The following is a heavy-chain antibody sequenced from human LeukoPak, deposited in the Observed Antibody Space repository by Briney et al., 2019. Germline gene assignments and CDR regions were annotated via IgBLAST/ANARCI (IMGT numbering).Heavy chain of an antibody. CDR1: GYSFTNHW. CDR3: ARSRDIVATIAAFPFDY. CDR2: IYPGDSDA. J-gene: IGHJ4*02. V-gene: IGHV5-51*01. D-gene: IGHD5-12*01. Sequence: HGESLKISCKGSGYSFTNHWIAWVRQMPGKGLEWMGIIYPGDSDARYSPSFEGQVTISADKSISTAYLQWRSLKASDTAMYYCARSRDIVATIAAFPFDYWGQGTLVTVSS.